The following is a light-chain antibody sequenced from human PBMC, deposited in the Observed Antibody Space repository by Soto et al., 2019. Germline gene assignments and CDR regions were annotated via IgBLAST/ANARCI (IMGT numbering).Light chain of an antibody. CDR1: QTVSSN. V-gene: IGKV3-15*01. CDR2: GAI. CDR3: QQSNKWPWT. Sequence: EVVMTQSPATLSVSPGERATLSCRASQTVSSNLAWFQQKLGQAPRLLIYGAITRASNIPVRFIGSGSGTEFTLTISSLQSEDFAVYFCQQSNKWPWTFGQGTRVEI. J-gene: IGKJ1*01.